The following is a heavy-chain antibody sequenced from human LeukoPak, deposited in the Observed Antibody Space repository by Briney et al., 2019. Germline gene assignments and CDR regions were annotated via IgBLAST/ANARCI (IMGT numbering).Heavy chain of an antibody. CDR1: GYSFTTYW. V-gene: IGHV5-51*01. CDR3: ARRVAAFDY. D-gene: IGHD2-15*01. Sequence: GESLKISCQGSGYSFTTYWIGWVRQMPGKGLEWMGIVYPGDSDTRYSPSFQGQVTISADKSISTAYLQWTSLKASDTAMYYCARRVAAFDYWGQGTLVTVSS. J-gene: IGHJ4*02. CDR2: VYPGDSDT.